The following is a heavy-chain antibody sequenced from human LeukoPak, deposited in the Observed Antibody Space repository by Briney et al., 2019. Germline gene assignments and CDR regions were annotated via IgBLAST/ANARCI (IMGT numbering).Heavy chain of an antibody. D-gene: IGHD3-10*01. J-gene: IGHJ3*02. CDR2: IYYSGST. Sequence: SETLSLTCTVSGGSISSSSYYWGWIRQPPGKGLEWIGSIYYSGSTYYNPPLKRRVTISVDTSKNQFSLKLSSVTAADTAVYYCARHKRSPKLWSDPFDIWGQGTMVTVSS. CDR3: ARHKRSPKLWSDPFDI. CDR1: GGSISSSSYY. V-gene: IGHV4-39*01.